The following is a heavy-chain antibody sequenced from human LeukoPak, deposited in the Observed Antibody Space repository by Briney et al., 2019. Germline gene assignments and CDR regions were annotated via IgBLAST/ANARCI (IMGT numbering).Heavy chain of an antibody. CDR3: ARAGELGQLGRSGSYLY. J-gene: IGHJ4*02. V-gene: IGHV1-69*05. Sequence: SVRVSCKASGGTFSSYAISWVRQAPGQGLEWMGGIIPIFGTANYAQKFQGRVTITTDEYTSTAYMELSSLRSEDTAVYYCARAGELGQLGRSGSYLYWGQGTLVTVSS. CDR2: IIPIFGTA. D-gene: IGHD1-26*01. CDR1: GGTFSSYA.